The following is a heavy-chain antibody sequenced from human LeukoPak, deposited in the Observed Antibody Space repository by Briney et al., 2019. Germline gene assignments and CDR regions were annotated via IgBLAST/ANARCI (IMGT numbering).Heavy chain of an antibody. CDR2: IYYSGST. J-gene: IGHJ4*02. D-gene: IGHD5-12*01. Sequence: SETLSLTCTVSGGSISSHYWSWIRQPPGKGLEWIGYIYYSGSTNYNPSLKSRVTISVDTSKNQFSLKLSSVTAADTAVYYCARTSKIVAFDYWGQGTLVTVSS. V-gene: IGHV4-59*08. CDR1: GGSISSHY. CDR3: ARTSKIVAFDY.